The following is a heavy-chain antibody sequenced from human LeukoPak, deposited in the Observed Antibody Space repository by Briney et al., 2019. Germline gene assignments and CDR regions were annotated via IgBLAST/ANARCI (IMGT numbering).Heavy chain of an antibody. J-gene: IGHJ4*02. Sequence: SETLSLTCTVSGVSVNVGSYYWTWIRQPPGKGLEWVGYIYSSGSTNYNPSLKSRVTISLDTSKNQFPLRLSSVTAADTAVHYCARDGDYWGQGTLVTVSS. CDR1: GVSVNVGSYY. V-gene: IGHV4-61*01. CDR3: ARDGDY. CDR2: IYSSGST.